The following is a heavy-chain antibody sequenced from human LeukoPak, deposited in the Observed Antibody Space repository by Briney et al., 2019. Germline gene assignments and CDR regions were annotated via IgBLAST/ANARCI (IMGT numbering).Heavy chain of an antibody. D-gene: IGHD5-18*01. Sequence: SQTLSLTCAISGDYVSSNSAAWNWIRQSPSRGLEWLGRTYYRAKWYNDFAVSVKSRITINPDTSKNQFSLQLNSVTPDDTAVYYCARVNAAMVYSDYWGQGTLVTVSS. CDR2: TYYRAKWYN. V-gene: IGHV6-1*01. CDR3: ARVNAAMVYSDY. CDR1: GDYVSSNSAA. J-gene: IGHJ4*02.